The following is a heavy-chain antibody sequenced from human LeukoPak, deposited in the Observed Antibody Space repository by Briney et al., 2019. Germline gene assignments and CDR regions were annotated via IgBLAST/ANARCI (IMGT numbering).Heavy chain of an antibody. D-gene: IGHD3-22*01. V-gene: IGHV3-33*01. CDR1: GFTFYNYG. Sequence: GGSLRLSCAASGFTFYNYGMHWVRQAPGKGLEWVAVIGYDGSNKYYTDSVKGRFTISRDNSKNTLYLQMNSLRAEDTAVYYCARGLYDSSGYFDYWGQGTLVTVSS. CDR2: IGYDGSNK. CDR3: ARGLYDSSGYFDY. J-gene: IGHJ4*02.